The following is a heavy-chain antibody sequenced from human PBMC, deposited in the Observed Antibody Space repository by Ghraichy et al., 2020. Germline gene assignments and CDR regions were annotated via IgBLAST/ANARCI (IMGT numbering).Heavy chain of an antibody. J-gene: IGHJ4*02. CDR3: ARVSPLGYCSGGSCYVDFDY. V-gene: IGHV3-7*01. CDR1: GFTFSSYW. CDR2: IKQDGSEK. Sequence: LSLTCAASGFTFSSYWMSWVRQAPGKGLEWVANIKQDGSEKYYVDSVKGRFTISRDNAKNSLYLQMNSLRAEDTAVYYCARVSPLGYCSGGSCYVDFDYWGQGTLVTVSS. D-gene: IGHD2-15*01.